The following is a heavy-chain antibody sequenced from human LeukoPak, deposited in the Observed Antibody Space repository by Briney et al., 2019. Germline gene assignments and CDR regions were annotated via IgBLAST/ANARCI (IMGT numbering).Heavy chain of an antibody. Sequence: SETLSLTCTVSGGSISSGGYYWSWIRQHPGKGLEWIGYIYYSGSAYYNPSLKSRVTISVDTSKNQFSLKLSSVTAADTAVYYCARVVSAAGTIDYWGQGTLVTVSS. CDR2: IYYSGSA. J-gene: IGHJ4*02. D-gene: IGHD6-13*01. CDR1: GGSISSGGYY. CDR3: ARVVSAAGTIDY. V-gene: IGHV4-31*03.